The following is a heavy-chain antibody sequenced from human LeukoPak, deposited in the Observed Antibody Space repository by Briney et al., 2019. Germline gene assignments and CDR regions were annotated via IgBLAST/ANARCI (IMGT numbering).Heavy chain of an antibody. CDR2: ISAYNGNT. Sequence: ASVKVSCKASGYTFTSYGISWVRQAPGQGLEWMGWISAYNGNTNYAQKLQGRVTMTTDTSTSTAYMELRSLRSDDTAVYYCASTYSGSRRPYDAFDIWGQGTMVTVSS. CDR3: ASTYSGSRRPYDAFDI. J-gene: IGHJ3*02. D-gene: IGHD1-26*01. V-gene: IGHV1-18*01. CDR1: GYTFTSYG.